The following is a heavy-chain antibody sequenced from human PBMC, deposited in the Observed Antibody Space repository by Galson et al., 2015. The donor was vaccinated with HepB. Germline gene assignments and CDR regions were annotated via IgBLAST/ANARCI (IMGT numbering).Heavy chain of an antibody. J-gene: IGHJ4*02. D-gene: IGHD2-15*01. V-gene: IGHV3-30*18. CDR1: GFTFSSYG. CDR2: ISYDGSNK. CDR3: AKDALVVAATLDY. Sequence: SLRLSCAASGFTFSSYGMHWVRQAPGKGLEWVAVISYDGSNKYYADSVKGRFTISRDNSKNTLYLQMNSLRAEDTAVYYCAKDALVVAATLDYWGQGTLVTVSS.